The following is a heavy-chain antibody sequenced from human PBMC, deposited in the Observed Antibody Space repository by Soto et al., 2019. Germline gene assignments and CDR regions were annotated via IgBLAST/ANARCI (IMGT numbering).Heavy chain of an antibody. V-gene: IGHV1-24*01. CDR1: GYTLTELS. CDR2: FDPEDGET. CDR3: ATDGITMVRGDRPSPFDY. Sequence: GASVKVSCKVSGYTLTELSMHWVRQAPGKGLEWMGGFDPEDGETIYAQKFQGRVTMTEDTSTDTAYMELSSLRSEDTAVYYCATDGITMVRGDRPSPFDYWGQGTLVTVSS. J-gene: IGHJ4*02. D-gene: IGHD3-10*01.